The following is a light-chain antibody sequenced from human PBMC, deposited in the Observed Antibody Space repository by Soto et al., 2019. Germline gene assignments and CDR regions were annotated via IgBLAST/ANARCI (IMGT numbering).Light chain of an antibody. Sequence: QSALTQPPSASGSPGQSVTISCTGTSSDVGGYNYVSWYQQHPGKAPKLMIYEVSKRPSGVPDRFSGSKSGNTASLTVSGLQAEDEADYYCCSYTDGSSLLFGGGTKLTDL. CDR3: CSYTDGSSLL. CDR1: SSDVGGYNY. V-gene: IGLV2-8*01. J-gene: IGLJ3*02. CDR2: EVS.